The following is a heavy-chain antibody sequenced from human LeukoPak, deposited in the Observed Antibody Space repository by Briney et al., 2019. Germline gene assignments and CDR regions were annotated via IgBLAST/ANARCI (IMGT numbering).Heavy chain of an antibody. J-gene: IGHJ4*02. CDR2: INHSGSI. CDR3: ARDLGYGDYALSG. CDR1: GGSFSGHY. D-gene: IGHD4-17*01. Sequence: SETLSLTCAVYGGSFSGHYWTWIRLPPGKGLEWIGEINHSGSINYNPSLKSRVTISVDTSKKQFSLKLNSVTAADTAVYYCARDLGYGDYALSGWGQGTLVTVSS. V-gene: IGHV4-34*01.